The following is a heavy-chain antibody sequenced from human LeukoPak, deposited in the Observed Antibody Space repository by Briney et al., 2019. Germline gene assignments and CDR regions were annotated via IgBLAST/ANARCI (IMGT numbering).Heavy chain of an antibody. CDR3: ARSTGYSSGWD. CDR1: GFTFSSYT. J-gene: IGHJ4*02. D-gene: IGHD6-19*01. CDR2: ISSSSSYI. V-gene: IGHV3-21*01. Sequence: NTGGSLRLSCAASGFTFSSYTMSSVRQAPGKWLEWVSSISSSSSYIYYADSVKGRFTISRDNAKNSLYLQMNSLRAEDTAVYYCARSTGYSSGWDWGQGTLVTVSS.